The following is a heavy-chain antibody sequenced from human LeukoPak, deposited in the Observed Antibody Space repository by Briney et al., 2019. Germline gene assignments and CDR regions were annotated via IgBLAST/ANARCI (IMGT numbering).Heavy chain of an antibody. J-gene: IGHJ4*02. V-gene: IGHV3-53*01. CDR3: ARGGDDYGDYYLDY. CDR2: IYSGGST. CDR1: GFTVSSNY. D-gene: IGHD4-17*01. Sequence: GGSLRLSCAASGFTVSSNYMSWVRQAPGKGLEWVSVIYSGGSTYYADSVKGRFTISRDNSKNTLYLQMNGLRAEDTAVYYCARGGDDYGDYYLDYWGQGTLVTVSS.